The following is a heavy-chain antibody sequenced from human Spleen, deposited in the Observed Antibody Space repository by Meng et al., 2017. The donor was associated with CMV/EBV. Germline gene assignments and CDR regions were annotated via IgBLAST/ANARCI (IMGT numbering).Heavy chain of an antibody. D-gene: IGHD6-13*01. CDR1: GFSFSSHS. CDR2: TTGGSDYI. Sequence: GESLKISCAASGFSFSSHSMNWVRQVPGKGLEWVASTTGGSDYIYYAASVKGRFTISRDNAKNSLDLQMNSLRAEDTAVYYCVRAAGSVLYYFDYWGQGTLVTVSS. CDR3: VRAAGSVLYYFDY. J-gene: IGHJ4*02. V-gene: IGHV3-21*04.